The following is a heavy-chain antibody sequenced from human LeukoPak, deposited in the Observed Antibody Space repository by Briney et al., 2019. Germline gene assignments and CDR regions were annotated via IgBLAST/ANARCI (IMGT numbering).Heavy chain of an antibody. D-gene: IGHD4-17*01. CDR2: ISASGGST. CDR1: GFTFSSYA. V-gene: IGHV3-23*01. J-gene: IGHJ4*02. Sequence: PGGSLRLSCAASGFTFSSYAMSWVRQAPGKGLEWVSAISASGGSTYYADSVKGRFTFSRDNSKNTLYLQMNSLRAEDTAVYYCAKVDPGLYGDSGDYWGQGTLVTVSS. CDR3: AKVDPGLYGDSGDY.